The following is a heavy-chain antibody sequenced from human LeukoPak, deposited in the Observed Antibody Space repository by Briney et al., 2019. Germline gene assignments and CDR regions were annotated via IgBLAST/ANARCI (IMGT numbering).Heavy chain of an antibody. CDR3: SHRGLDY. J-gene: IGHJ4*02. V-gene: IGHV3-15*01. CDR1: EFSLINAW. CDR2: IKSKTDGGTI. Sequence: GGSLRLSCAASEFSLINAWMSWVRQAPGKGLEWVGRIKSKTDGGTIEYAAPVKGRFTISRDDSKNILYLQMDSLNTEDTAVYYCSHRGLDYWGQGTLVTVSS.